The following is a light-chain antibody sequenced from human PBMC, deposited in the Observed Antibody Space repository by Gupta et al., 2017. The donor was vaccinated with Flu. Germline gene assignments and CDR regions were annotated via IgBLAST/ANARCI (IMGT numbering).Light chain of an antibody. CDR2: GAS. CDR3: QQDHEWPRT. CDR1: QSRANN. J-gene: IGKJ1*01. V-gene: IGKV3-15*01. Sequence: PATLSVSPGERATLSCRASQSRANNLAWFQQRPGQAPRLLIYGASTRGTNVPARFSGSGSGTDFTLTISSLQSEDFAVYYCQQDHEWPRTFGQGTKVEVK.